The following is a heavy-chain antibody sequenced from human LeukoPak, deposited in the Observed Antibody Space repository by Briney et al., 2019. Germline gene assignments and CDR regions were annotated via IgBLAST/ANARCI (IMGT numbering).Heavy chain of an antibody. CDR3: ARDLSGVDY. V-gene: IGHV3-74*01. CDR1: GFTFSNYW. CDR2: INSAGSIT. J-gene: IGHJ4*02. D-gene: IGHD3-10*01. Sequence: RAGGSLRLSCAASGFTFSNYWMHWVRQGPGKGLVWVSRINSAGSITNYADSVKGRFTISRDNDKNTVYLQMNSLRAEDTAVYYCARDLSGVDYWGQGTLVTVSS.